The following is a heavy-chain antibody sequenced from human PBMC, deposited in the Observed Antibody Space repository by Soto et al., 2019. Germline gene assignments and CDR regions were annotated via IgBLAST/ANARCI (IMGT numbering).Heavy chain of an antibody. CDR1: GGTFSSYT. CDR3: ARDRFGYYDSSGYYSLWYYYYGMDV. V-gene: IGHV1-69*04. CDR2: IIPILGIA. D-gene: IGHD3-22*01. J-gene: IGHJ6*02. Sequence: SVKVSCKASGGTFSSYTISWVRQAPGQGLEWMGRIIPILGIANYAQKFQGRVTVTADKSTSTAYMEVSSLRSEDTAVYYCARDRFGYYDSSGYYSLWYYYYGMDVWG.